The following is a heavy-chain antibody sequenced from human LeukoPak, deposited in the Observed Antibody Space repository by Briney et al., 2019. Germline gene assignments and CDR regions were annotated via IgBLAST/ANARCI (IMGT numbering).Heavy chain of an antibody. CDR3: ARDAVDSSSSFYYYMDV. Sequence: SETLSLTCTVSGGSISSYYWSWIRQPPGKGLEWIGYIYDSGNTLYHPSLKSRVTMSVDTSKNQFSLKLSSVTAADTAVYYCARDAVDSSSSFYYYMDVWGKGTTVTVSS. V-gene: IGHV4-59*12. CDR1: GGSISSYY. J-gene: IGHJ6*03. CDR2: IYDSGNT. D-gene: IGHD6-6*01.